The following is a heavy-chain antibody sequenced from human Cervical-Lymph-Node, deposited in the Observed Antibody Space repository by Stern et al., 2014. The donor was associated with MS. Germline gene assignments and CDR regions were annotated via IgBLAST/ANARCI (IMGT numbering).Heavy chain of an antibody. D-gene: IGHD6-13*01. CDR3: AREALAAGGLDY. CDR1: GGSISSYY. J-gene: IGHJ4*02. V-gene: IGHV4-59*01. Sequence: VQLEESGPGLVKPSETLCLTCTVSGGSISSYYWSWIRQPPGKGLEWIGYIYYSGSTNYTPSLKSRVTISVDTSKNQFSLKLSSVTAADTAVYYCAREALAAGGLDYWGQGTLVTVSS. CDR2: IYYSGST.